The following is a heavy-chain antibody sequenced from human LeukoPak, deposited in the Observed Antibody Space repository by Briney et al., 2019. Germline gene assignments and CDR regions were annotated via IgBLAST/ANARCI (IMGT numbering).Heavy chain of an antibody. Sequence: GESLKISCKGPGYSFTSYWIAWVRQMPGRGLEWMGIIYPSDSDTRYSPSFQGQVTISADKSISTAYLQWSSLKASDTAMYYCARLSIPTRVGELGAFDYWGQGTLVTVSS. J-gene: IGHJ4*02. CDR2: IYPSDSDT. CDR3: ARLSIPTRVGELGAFDY. V-gene: IGHV5-51*01. D-gene: IGHD7-27*01. CDR1: GYSFTSYW.